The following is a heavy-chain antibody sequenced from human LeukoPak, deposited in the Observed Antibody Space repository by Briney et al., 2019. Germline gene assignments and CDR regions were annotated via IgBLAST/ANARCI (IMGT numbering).Heavy chain of an antibody. CDR3: ARLDKHTGSWLPDY. V-gene: IGHV4-59*08. CDR2: IYYSGTT. CDR1: GGSISSYY. Sequence: SETLSLTCTVSGGSISSYYWIWTRQPPGKGLEWIGYIYYSGTTYYNPSLQSRVTMSVDTSKNQFSLKLSSVAAADTAVYYCARLDKHTGSWLPDYWGQGTLVTVSS. D-gene: IGHD6-13*01. J-gene: IGHJ4*02.